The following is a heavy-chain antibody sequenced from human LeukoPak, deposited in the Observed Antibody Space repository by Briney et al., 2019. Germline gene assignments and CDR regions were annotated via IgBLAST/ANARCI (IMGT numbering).Heavy chain of an antibody. CDR2: ISYDGSNK. Sequence: GGSLRLSCAASGFTFSSYAMHWVRQAPGKGLEWVAVISYDGSNKYYADSVKGRFTISRDNSKNTLYLQMNSLRAEDTAVYYCASEYSYGTSFDYWGQGTLVTVSS. J-gene: IGHJ4*02. CDR3: ASEYSYGTSFDY. CDR1: GFTFSSYA. D-gene: IGHD5-18*01. V-gene: IGHV3-30-3*01.